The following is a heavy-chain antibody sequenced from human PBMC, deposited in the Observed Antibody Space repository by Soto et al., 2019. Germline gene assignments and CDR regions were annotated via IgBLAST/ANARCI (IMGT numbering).Heavy chain of an antibody. Sequence: PSETLSLTCAVYGGSFSGYYWSWIRQPPGKGLEWIGEINHSGSTNYNPSLKSRVTISVDTSKNQFSLKLSSVTAADTAVYYCARVQTSGNLYYFDYWGQGTLVTVSS. CDR1: GGSFSGYY. J-gene: IGHJ4*02. V-gene: IGHV4-34*01. CDR3: ARVQTSGNLYYFDY. CDR2: INHSGST. D-gene: IGHD1-26*01.